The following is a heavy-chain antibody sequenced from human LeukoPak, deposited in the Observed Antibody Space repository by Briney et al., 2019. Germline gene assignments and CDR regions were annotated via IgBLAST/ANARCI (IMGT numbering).Heavy chain of an antibody. CDR2: ISGSGGST. CDR3: AKDGGYYDSSGIYYFDY. D-gene: IGHD3-22*01. CDR1: GFTFSSYG. Sequence: GGSLRLSCAASGFTFSSYGMSWVRQAPGKGLEWVSAISGSGGSTYYADSVKGRFTISRDNSKNTLYLQMNCLRAEDTAVYYCAKDGGYYDSSGIYYFDYWGQGTLVTVSS. J-gene: IGHJ4*02. V-gene: IGHV3-23*01.